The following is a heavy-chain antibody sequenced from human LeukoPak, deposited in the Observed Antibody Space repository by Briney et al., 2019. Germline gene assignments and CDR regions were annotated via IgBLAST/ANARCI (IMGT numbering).Heavy chain of an antibody. CDR1: GGSINNGGYY. V-gene: IGHV4-31*03. Sequence: SQTLSLTCTVSGGSINNGGYYWSWVRQHPGKGLEWIGYIYSSGSSYYNPSLRSRVTISVDTSKNHFSLKLSSVTAADTAVYYCARNRDGYNSFDYWGQGTLVTVSS. D-gene: IGHD5-24*01. CDR2: IYSSGSS. CDR3: ARNRDGYNSFDY. J-gene: IGHJ4*02.